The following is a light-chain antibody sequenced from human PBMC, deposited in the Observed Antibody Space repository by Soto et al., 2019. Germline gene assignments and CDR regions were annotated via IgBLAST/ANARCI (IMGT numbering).Light chain of an antibody. CDR2: DAS. V-gene: IGKV3-15*01. CDR1: QRIASN. CDR3: QQYGNWPPKA. J-gene: IGKJ1*01. Sequence: EIVLPQSPATLSVSPGARATLSCRASQRIASNLAWYQQKPGQPPRLLIYDASTRAAGIPARFSGSGSGTEFTLTISFLQSEDIAVYFCQQYGNWPPKAFGQGTKVDI.